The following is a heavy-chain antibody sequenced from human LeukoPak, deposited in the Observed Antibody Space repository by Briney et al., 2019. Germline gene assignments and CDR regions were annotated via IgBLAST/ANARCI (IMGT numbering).Heavy chain of an antibody. V-gene: IGHV3-48*01. CDR3: ASWGEGALDI. CDR1: GFTFSSYS. D-gene: IGHD1-26*01. CDR2: ISTSTTTI. Sequence: GGSLRLSCAASGFTFSSYSMNWVRQAPGKGLEWISYISTSTTTIYYANSVKGRFTISRDNAKKSLYLQMNSLRVEDTGVYYCASWGEGALDIWGQGTMVTVSS. J-gene: IGHJ3*02.